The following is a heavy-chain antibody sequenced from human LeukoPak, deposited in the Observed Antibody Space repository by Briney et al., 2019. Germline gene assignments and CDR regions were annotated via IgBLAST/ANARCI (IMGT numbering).Heavy chain of an antibody. CDR1: GGSISSYY. J-gene: IGHJ4*02. Sequence: SGTLSLTCAVSGGSISSYYWSWIRQPAGKGLEWIGRIYTSGSTNYNPSLKSRVTISVDTSKNQFSLKLNSVTAADTAVYYCARGGYYDFFGYWGQGTLVTVSS. CDR2: IYTSGST. CDR3: ARGGYYDFFGY. V-gene: IGHV4-4*07. D-gene: IGHD3-3*01.